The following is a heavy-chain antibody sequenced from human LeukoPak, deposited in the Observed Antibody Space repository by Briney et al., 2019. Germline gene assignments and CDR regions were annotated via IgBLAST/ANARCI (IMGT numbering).Heavy chain of an antibody. D-gene: IGHD6-19*01. J-gene: IGHJ4*02. CDR2: TYYRSKWYN. CDR3: ARGVTVVGYYFDY. Sequence: SQTLSLTCALSGDSVSTNSAAWNWIRQSPSRGLEWLGRTYYRSKWYNDYAVSVKSRIIINPDTSKNQFSLQLNSVSPEDTAVYYCARGVTVVGYYFDYWGQGTLVTVSS. V-gene: IGHV6-1*01. CDR1: GDSVSTNSAA.